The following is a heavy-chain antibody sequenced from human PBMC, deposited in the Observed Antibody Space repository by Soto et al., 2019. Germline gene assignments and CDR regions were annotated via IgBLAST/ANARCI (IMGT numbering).Heavy chain of an antibody. CDR1: GYSFTSYW. CDR2: IYPGDSDT. D-gene: IGHD2-21*01. V-gene: IGHV5-51*01. Sequence: GESLKISCKGSGYSFTSYWIGWVRQMPGKGLEWMGIIYPGDSDTRYSPSFQGQVTISADKSISTAYLQWSSLKASDTAMYYCARRSYCGGVCTRGPDDQFVLAVWGQGTTVPGSS. CDR3: ARRSYCGGVCTRGPDDQFVLAV. J-gene: IGHJ6*02.